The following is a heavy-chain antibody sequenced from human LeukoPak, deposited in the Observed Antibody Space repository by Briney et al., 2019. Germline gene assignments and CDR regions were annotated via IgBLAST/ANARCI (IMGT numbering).Heavy chain of an antibody. CDR2: LSYDGSNK. Sequence: GRSLRLSCAACGFTFSCYAMHWVRQAPGKGLEWVAVLSYDGSNKYYAYSVKGRFTISRDNSKNTLYLQMNSLRAEDTAVYYCARGGLYSSGWSNWFDPWGQGTLVTVSS. CDR3: ARGGLYSSGWSNWFDP. J-gene: IGHJ5*02. D-gene: IGHD6-19*01. CDR1: GFTFSCYA. V-gene: IGHV3-30*04.